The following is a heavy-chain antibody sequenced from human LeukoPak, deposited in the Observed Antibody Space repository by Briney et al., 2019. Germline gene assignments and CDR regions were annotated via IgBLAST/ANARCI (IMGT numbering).Heavy chain of an antibody. V-gene: IGHV5-51*01. Sequence: GESLKFSCKGSGYSFTSYWIGGVRQLPGKGLEWMGIIYPGDSESRYSPSFQVQVTSSADKSIITAYLQWSSLKASDTSMYYCARRSGFTTPFDPWGQGTLVTVSS. CDR2: IYPGDSES. CDR3: ARRSGFTTPFDP. CDR1: GYSFTSYW. D-gene: IGHD3-22*01. J-gene: IGHJ5*02.